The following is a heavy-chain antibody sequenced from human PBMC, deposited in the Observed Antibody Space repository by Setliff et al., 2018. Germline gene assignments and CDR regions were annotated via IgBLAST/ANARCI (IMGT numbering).Heavy chain of an antibody. J-gene: IGHJ4*02. Sequence: PGGSLRLSCAASGFTFGGSAIHWVRQAPGKGLEWVAVIWYDGTNKFYADSVKGRFTISRDNAKNLLYLQMNSLRAEDTAVYYCARTQVVPASTYSIDYWGQGTLVTVSS. CDR3: ARTQVVPASTYSIDY. CDR1: GFTFGGSA. V-gene: IGHV3-33*08. D-gene: IGHD2-2*01. CDR2: IWYDGTNK.